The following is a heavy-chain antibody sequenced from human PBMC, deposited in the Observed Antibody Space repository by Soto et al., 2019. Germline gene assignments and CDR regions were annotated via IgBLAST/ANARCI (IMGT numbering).Heavy chain of an antibody. J-gene: IGHJ4*02. V-gene: IGHV3-48*02. CDR2: ISSSSSTI. CDR3: ARENAAVLTYAIYDY. CDR1: GFTFSSYS. D-gene: IGHD2-8*01. Sequence: EVQRVESGGGLVQPGGSLRLSCAASGFTFSSYSMNWVRQAPGKGLEWVSYISSSSSTIYYADSVKGRFTISRDNAKNSLYLQMNSLRDEDTAVYYCARENAAVLTYAIYDYWGQGTLVTVSS.